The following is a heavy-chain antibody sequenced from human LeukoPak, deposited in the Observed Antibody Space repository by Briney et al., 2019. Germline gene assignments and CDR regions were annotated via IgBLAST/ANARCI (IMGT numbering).Heavy chain of an antibody. CDR1: GYTFTSYY. J-gene: IGHJ5*02. V-gene: IGHV1-46*01. CDR3: ARGPTYGSGSYWVDP. Sequence: GASVKVSCKASGYTFTSYYMHWVRQAPGQGLEWMGIINPSGGSTSYAQKFQGRVTMTRDMSTSTVYMELGSLRSEDTAVYYCARGPTYGSGSYWVDPWGQGTLVTVSS. CDR2: INPSGGST. D-gene: IGHD3-10*01.